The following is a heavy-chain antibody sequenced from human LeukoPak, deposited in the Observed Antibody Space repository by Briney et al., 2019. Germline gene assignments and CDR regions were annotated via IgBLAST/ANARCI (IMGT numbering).Heavy chain of an antibody. D-gene: IGHD6-19*01. V-gene: IGHV1-24*01. CDR1: GYTLTELS. CDR2: FDPEDGET. CDR3: ARPSPGQGSGWYDYDY. J-gene: IGHJ4*02. Sequence: ASVKVSCKVSGYTLTELSMHWVRQAPGKGLEWMGGFDPEDGETIYAQKFQGRVTMTEDTSTDTAYMELSSLRSEDTAVYYCARPSPGQGSGWYDYDYWGQGTLVTVSS.